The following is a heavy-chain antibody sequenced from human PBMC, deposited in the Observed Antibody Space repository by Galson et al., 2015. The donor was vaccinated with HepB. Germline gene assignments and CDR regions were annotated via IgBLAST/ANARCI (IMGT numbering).Heavy chain of an antibody. CDR3: ARMGIVGAARQFDY. V-gene: IGHV2-70*11. J-gene: IGHJ4*02. Sequence: PALVKPTQTLTLTCTFSGFSLSTSGMCVSWIRQPPGKALEWLARIDWGDDKYYSTSLKTRLTISKDTSKNQVVLTMTNLDPVDTATYYCARMGIVGAARQFDYWGQGTLVTVSS. CDR2: IDWGDDK. CDR1: GFSLSTSGMC. D-gene: IGHD1-26*01.